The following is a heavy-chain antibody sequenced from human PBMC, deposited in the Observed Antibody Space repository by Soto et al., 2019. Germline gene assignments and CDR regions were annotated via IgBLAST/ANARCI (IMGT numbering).Heavy chain of an antibody. CDR3: ARDPAIYSGKFDYGLDV. J-gene: IGHJ6*02. D-gene: IGHD4-4*01. V-gene: IGHV3-23*01. CDR1: GFTFSSYA. CDR2: IRGSGGTT. Sequence: PGGSLRLSCAASGFTFSSYAMSWVRQAPGKGLVWVSAIRGSGGTTYYADSVTGRFTISRDNSKNTLDLQMNSLRAEDTDVYYCARDPAIYSGKFDYGLDVWGQGTTVTVSS.